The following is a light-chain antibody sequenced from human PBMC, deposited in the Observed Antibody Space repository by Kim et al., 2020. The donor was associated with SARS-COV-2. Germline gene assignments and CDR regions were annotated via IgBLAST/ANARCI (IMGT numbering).Light chain of an antibody. CDR1: QAISSH. J-gene: IGKJ2*01. CDR3: LQVYSYPYT. CDR2: AVS. Sequence: SASEGEGVPLTCRASQAISSHLAWYQQKPGRAPKLLIYAVSTLQTGVSPRFTGDRSGQDFTLTINSLQPEDSATYYCLQVYSYPYTFGPGTKLEI. V-gene: IGKV1-9*01.